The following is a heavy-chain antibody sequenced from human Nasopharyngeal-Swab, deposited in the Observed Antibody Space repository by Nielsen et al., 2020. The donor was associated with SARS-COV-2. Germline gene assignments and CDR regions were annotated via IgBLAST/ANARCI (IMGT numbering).Heavy chain of an antibody. Sequence: ASVKVSCKASGYTFTSYAMNWVRQDPGQGLEGRGWINTNTGNPTYAQGFTGRFVFSLDTSVSTAYLQISSLKAEDTAVYYCARANTVLMVYAIAMGFWFDPWGQGTLVTVSS. V-gene: IGHV7-4-1*02. CDR2: INTNTGNP. J-gene: IGHJ5*02. D-gene: IGHD2-8*01. CDR1: GYTFTSYA. CDR3: ARANTVLMVYAIAMGFWFDP.